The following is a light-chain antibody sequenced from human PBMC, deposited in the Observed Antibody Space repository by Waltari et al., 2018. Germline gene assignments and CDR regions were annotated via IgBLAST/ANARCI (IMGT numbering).Light chain of an antibody. Sequence: EIVLTQSPATLSLSAGERVTLSCRASQSVRSYLAWYQQKPGQAPRLLIYDASNRATGIPARVSGSGSGTDFTLTISSLEPEDFAVYYCQQRSTWPLTFGGGTKVEIE. J-gene: IGKJ4*01. CDR1: QSVRSY. CDR2: DAS. CDR3: QQRSTWPLT. V-gene: IGKV3-11*01.